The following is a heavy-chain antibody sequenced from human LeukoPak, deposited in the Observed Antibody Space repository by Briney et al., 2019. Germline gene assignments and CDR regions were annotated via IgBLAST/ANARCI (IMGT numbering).Heavy chain of an antibody. V-gene: IGHV1-18*01. Sequence: ASVKVYCKASGYTLTSYGISWVRQAPGQGLEWMGWISPYNGNTNYAQKLQGRVTMTTDTSTSTAYMELRSLRSDDTAFYYCARAYHDFWSGPDYYYYMDVWGKGTTVTVSS. D-gene: IGHD3-3*01. J-gene: IGHJ6*03. CDR2: ISPYNGNT. CDR3: ARAYHDFWSGPDYYYYMDV. CDR1: GYTLTSYG.